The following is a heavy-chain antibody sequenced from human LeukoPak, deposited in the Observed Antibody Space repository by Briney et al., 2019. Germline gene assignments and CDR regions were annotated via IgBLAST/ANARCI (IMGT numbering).Heavy chain of an antibody. V-gene: IGHV3-23*01. CDR3: AKDGGLWVSAHWGDS. CDR1: GFTFSSYT. Sequence: GGSLRLSCAASGFTFSSYTMSWVRQAPGKGLEWVSTITTSDSNTYYADSVKGRFTVSRDNSKNTLFLQMNSLRAEDTAVYYCAKDGGLWVSAHWGDSWGRGTLVTASS. CDR2: ITTSDSNT. J-gene: IGHJ4*02. D-gene: IGHD7-27*01.